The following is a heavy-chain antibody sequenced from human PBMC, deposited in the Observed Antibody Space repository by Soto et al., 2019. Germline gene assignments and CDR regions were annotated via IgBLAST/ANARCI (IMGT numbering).Heavy chain of an antibody. V-gene: IGHV3-21*06. CDR3: ARDQGTGYSM. CDR1: GFTFSSYS. CDR2: ISERRTYI. Sequence: GGSLRLSCAASGFTFSSYSMNWVRQAPGKGLEVVSSISERRTYIYYADSGKGRFTVSGDNAKNSLYLRIDSLRDQDPALYYCARDQGTGYSMWGQGTMVTVSS. J-gene: IGHJ3*01. D-gene: IGHD6-13*01.